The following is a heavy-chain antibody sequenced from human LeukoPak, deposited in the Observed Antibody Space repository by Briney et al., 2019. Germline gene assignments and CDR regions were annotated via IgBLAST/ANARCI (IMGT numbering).Heavy chain of an antibody. Sequence: GGSLRLSCAASGFTFSSNYMSWVRQAPGKGLEWVSVIYSGGSTYYSDSVKGRFTISRDNSKNTLFLQMDSQRADDTAVYYGASGLSKGYWGQGTLVTVSS. D-gene: IGHD3-16*02. CDR2: IYSGGST. CDR3: ASGLSKGY. J-gene: IGHJ4*02. V-gene: IGHV3-53*01. CDR1: GFTFSSNY.